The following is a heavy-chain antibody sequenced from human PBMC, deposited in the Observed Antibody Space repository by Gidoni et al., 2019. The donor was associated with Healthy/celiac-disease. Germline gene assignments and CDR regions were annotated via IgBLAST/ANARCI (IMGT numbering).Heavy chain of an antibody. CDR3: TTDLPMVNAFDI. D-gene: IGHD5-18*01. Sequence: EVQLVESGVGLVKPGGSLRLSCAASGFTFSNAWMSWVRQAPGKGLEWVGRIKSKTDGGTTDYAAPVKCRFTISRDDSKNTLYLQMNSLKTEDTAVYYCTTDLPMVNAFDIWGQGTMVTVSS. J-gene: IGHJ3*02. CDR2: IKSKTDGGTT. CDR1: GFTFSNAW. V-gene: IGHV3-15*01.